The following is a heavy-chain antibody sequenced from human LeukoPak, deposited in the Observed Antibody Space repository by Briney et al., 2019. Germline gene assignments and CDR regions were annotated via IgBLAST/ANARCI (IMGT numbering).Heavy chain of an antibody. J-gene: IGHJ6*02. D-gene: IGHD3-3*01. CDR1: GGTFSSYA. V-gene: IGHV1-69*01. Sequence: SVKVSCEASGGTFSSYAISWVRQAPGQGLEWMGGIIPIFGTANYAQKFQGRVTITADESTSTAYMELSSLRSEDTAVYYCAREYQDFWSGGPPMDVWGQGTTVTVSS. CDR2: IIPIFGTA. CDR3: AREYQDFWSGGPPMDV.